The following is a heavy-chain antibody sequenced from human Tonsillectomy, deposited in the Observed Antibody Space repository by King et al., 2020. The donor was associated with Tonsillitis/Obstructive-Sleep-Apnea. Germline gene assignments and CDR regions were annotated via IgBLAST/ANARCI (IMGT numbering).Heavy chain of an antibody. Sequence: QLVQSGAEVKKPGESLKISCKGAGYSFTNYWIAWVRQMPGKGLEWMGIIYPGDSDTRYSPSFQGQVTISADKSISAAYLQWSSRKASDTAMYFCARRGGYPPYYMDVWGKGTTVTVSS. CDR1: GYSFTNYW. CDR3: ARRGGYPPYYMDV. D-gene: IGHD2-15*01. V-gene: IGHV5-51*01. CDR2: IYPGDSDT. J-gene: IGHJ6*03.